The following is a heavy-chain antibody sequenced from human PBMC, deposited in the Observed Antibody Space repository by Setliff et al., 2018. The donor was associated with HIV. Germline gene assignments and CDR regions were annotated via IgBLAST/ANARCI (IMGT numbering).Heavy chain of an antibody. CDR1: GSTLREVA. Sequence: ASVKVSCKVSGSTLREVAMHWVRQAPGEGLEWMGGFDPEDGEKIYAQKFQGRVTMTEDTSTDTAYMELSSLTSDDTAVYYCARDRVPFRYTGWGQGTLVTVSS. CDR2: FDPEDGEK. CDR3: ARDRVPFRYTG. V-gene: IGHV1-24*01. J-gene: IGHJ4*02. D-gene: IGHD5-18*01.